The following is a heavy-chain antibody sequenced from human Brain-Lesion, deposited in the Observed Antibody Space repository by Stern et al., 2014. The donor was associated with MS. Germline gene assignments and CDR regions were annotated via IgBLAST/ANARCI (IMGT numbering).Heavy chain of an antibody. CDR2: IHYSRST. J-gene: IGHJ5*02. D-gene: IGHD2-8*01. V-gene: IGHV4-31*03. CDR3: ARVGVYVQTGWFDP. Sequence: VQLVESGPGLVKPSQTLSLTCTVSGGSISSGGYYWSWIRQHPGKGLEWIGYIHYSRSTYYNSALKSRVTISRDTSKNQFSLNLNSVTAADTAVYYCARVGVYVQTGWFDPWGQGALVTVSS. CDR1: GGSISSGGYY.